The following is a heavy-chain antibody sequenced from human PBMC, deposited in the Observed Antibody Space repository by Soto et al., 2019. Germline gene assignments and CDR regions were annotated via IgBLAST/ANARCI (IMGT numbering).Heavy chain of an antibody. CDR1: GGTFSSYA. D-gene: IGHD6-19*01. CDR3: ATLSSDSN. V-gene: IGHV1-69*05. CDR2: IIAIFGTA. Sequence: SVKVSCKASGGTFSSYAISWVRQAPGQRLEWMGGIIAIFGTASYAQKFQERVTITRDVSTSTAYMELSSLRSEDTAVYYCATLSSDSNWGQGTLVTVSS. J-gene: IGHJ4*02.